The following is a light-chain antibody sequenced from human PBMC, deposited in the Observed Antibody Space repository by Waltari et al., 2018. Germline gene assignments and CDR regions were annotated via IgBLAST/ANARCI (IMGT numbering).Light chain of an antibody. CDR1: QSNLYSSNNKPY. CDR3: QQYYTTSYT. J-gene: IGKJ2*01. V-gene: IGKV4-1*01. CDR2: WAS. Sequence: DVVMTQTPDYLAVSLGERATINSKSSQSNLYSSNNKPYLAWYQQKPGLPPKRLLYWASTRESGVPDRFSGSGSGTDFTLTISSLQAEDVAVYYCQQYYTTSYTFGQGTKLEIK.